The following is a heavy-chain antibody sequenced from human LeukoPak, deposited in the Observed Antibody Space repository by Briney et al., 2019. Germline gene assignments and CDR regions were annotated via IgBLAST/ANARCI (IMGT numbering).Heavy chain of an antibody. D-gene: IGHD3-22*01. J-gene: IGHJ4*02. Sequence: SETLSPTRTLSGGSISSVYWSCIRQPAGKGLEWIGRIYTSGSTNYNPSLKSRVTMSVDTSKNQFSLKLSSVTAADTAVYYCARAWGYYDSSGYQVSYFDYWGQGTLVTVSS. CDR3: ARAWGYYDSSGYQVSYFDY. V-gene: IGHV4-4*07. CDR2: IYTSGST. CDR1: GGSISSVY.